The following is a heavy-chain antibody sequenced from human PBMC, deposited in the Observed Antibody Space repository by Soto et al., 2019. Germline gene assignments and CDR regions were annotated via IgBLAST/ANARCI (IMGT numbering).Heavy chain of an antibody. Sequence: PGGSLRLSCAASGFIFSTYEMSWVRQAPGKGLEWVAYVKQDGGEKYYVDSVKGRFTISRDNSKNTLYLQMNSLRAEDTAVYYCARDSPQLAPVGGNAFDIWGQGTMVTVSS. CDR2: VKQDGGEK. D-gene: IGHD2-2*01. CDR1: GFIFSTYE. J-gene: IGHJ3*02. V-gene: IGHV3-7*01. CDR3: ARDSPQLAPVGGNAFDI.